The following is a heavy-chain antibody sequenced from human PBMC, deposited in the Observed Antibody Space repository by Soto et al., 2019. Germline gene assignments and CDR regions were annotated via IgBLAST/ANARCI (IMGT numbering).Heavy chain of an antibody. J-gene: IGHJ4*02. D-gene: IGHD3-10*01. CDR3: ARLVYDTRLNYMYFDF. CDR1: GGSVSSGSYY. Sequence: PSETLSLTCTVSGGSVSSGSYYWSWIRQPPGKGLEWIGYIYYIGSTNYNPSLKSRVTVSVDTSKNQFSLKLTSVTAADTAIYFCARLVYDTRLNYMYFDFWGQGALVTVSS. V-gene: IGHV4-61*01. CDR2: IYYIGST.